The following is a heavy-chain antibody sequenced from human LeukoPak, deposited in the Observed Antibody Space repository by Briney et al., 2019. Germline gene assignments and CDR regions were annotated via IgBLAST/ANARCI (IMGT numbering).Heavy chain of an antibody. V-gene: IGHV4-30-2*01. CDR2: IYHSGST. D-gene: IGHD4-17*01. Sequence: SETLSLTCAVSGGSISSGGYSWSWIRQPPGKGLEWIGYIYHSGSTYYNPSLKSRVTISVDRSKNQFSLKLSSVTAADTAVYYCARGALHYGDSGGIPPYDWGQGTLVTVSS. J-gene: IGHJ4*02. CDR3: ARGALHYGDSGGIPPYD. CDR1: GGSISSGGYS.